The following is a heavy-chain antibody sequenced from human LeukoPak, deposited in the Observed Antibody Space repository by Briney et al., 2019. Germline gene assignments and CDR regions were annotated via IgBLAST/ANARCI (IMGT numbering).Heavy chain of an antibody. Sequence: ASGKVSCRASGYTFTDYYMHWVRQAPGQGVEWMGWINPNNGDTKYAQKFQGRVTLTRDTSISTAYMELSSLRSDDTAIYYCARSQFRTTNSGTWGFQLWGQGTLVTVSS. V-gene: IGHV1-2*02. J-gene: IGHJ1*01. CDR2: INPNNGDT. CDR3: ARSQFRTTNSGTWGFQL. D-gene: IGHD3-16*01. CDR1: GYTFTDYY.